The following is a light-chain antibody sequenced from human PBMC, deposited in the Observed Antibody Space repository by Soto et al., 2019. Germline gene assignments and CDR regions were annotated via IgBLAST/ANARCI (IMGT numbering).Light chain of an antibody. CDR2: DAS. Sequence: DIQMTQSPSTLSASVGDRVTITCRASQSISSWLAWYQQKPGKAPKLLIYDASSMESGIPSRFSGSGSGTEFTLTISSLQPDDFASYYCQQYNCSPLTFGKGTKVEIK. V-gene: IGKV1-5*01. CDR1: QSISSW. J-gene: IGKJ1*01. CDR3: QQYNCSPLT.